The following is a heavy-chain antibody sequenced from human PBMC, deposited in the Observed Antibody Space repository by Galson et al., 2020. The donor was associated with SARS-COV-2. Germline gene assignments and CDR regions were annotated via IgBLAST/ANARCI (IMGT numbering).Heavy chain of an antibody. CDR1: GFTFRGYC. CDR2: INRDGTQE. CDR3: ARILPSGYYDH. V-gene: IGHV3-7*01. J-gene: IGHJ4*02. Sequence: GGSLRLSCTASGFTFRGYCMTWVRQPPGRGLEWVAYINRDGTQEDYVDSARGRFTISRDNVESSVYLQMNSLRAEDTAVYYCARILPSGYYDHWGQGTLVTVSS. D-gene: IGHD1-1*01.